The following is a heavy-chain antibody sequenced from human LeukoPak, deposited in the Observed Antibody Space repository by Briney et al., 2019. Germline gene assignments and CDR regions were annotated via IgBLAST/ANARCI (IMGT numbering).Heavy chain of an antibody. V-gene: IGHV4-59*01. CDR3: ARGGPGSGWHYYLDY. Sequence: SETLPLTCTVSGVSISSYCWSWIRLPPGKGLEWIGFISYSGSTNYNPSLRSRVTISLDTSKNQFSLHLSSVTGADTAVYYCARGGPGSGWHYYLDYWGQGTLVTVSS. J-gene: IGHJ4*02. CDR2: ISYSGST. D-gene: IGHD3-22*01. CDR1: GVSISSYC.